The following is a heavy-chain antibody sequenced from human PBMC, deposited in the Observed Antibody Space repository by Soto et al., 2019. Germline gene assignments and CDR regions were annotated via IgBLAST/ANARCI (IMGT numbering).Heavy chain of an antibody. CDR3: AREETAWPLAYGLDV. V-gene: IGHV3-21*01. D-gene: IGHD2-21*02. Sequence: PGGSLRLSCAASGFTFSGYSMNWVRQAPGKGLEWVASISTRSDIYYADSVKGRFIISRDNAKNSVSLQMNSLRAEDTAVYYCAREETAWPLAYGLDVWGQGTTVTVSS. CDR1: GFTFSGYS. J-gene: IGHJ6*02. CDR2: ISTRSDI.